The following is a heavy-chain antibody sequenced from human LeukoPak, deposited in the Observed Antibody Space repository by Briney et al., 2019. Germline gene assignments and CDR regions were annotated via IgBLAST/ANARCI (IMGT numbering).Heavy chain of an antibody. CDR1: GFTFSSYS. D-gene: IGHD5-12*01. Sequence: PGGSLRLSCAASGFTFSSYSMNWVRQAPGKGLEWVSSISSSSSYIYYADSVKGRFTISRDNAKNSLYLQMNSLRAEDTAVYYCARDSEEYTISSLGYWGQGTLVTVSS. CDR3: ARDSEEYTISSLGY. J-gene: IGHJ4*02. CDR2: ISSSSSYI. V-gene: IGHV3-21*01.